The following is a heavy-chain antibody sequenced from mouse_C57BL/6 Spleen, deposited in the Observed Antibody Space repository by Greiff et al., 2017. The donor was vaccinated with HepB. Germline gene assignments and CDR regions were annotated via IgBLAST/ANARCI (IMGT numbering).Heavy chain of an antibody. V-gene: IGHV1-61*01. CDR3: ARSYGNYDY. D-gene: IGHD2-1*01. Sequence: VQLQQPGAELVRPGSSVKLSCKASGYTFTSYWMDWVKQRPGQGLEWIGNIYPSDSETHYNQKFKDKATLTVDKSTSTAYMQLRSLTSEDSAVYYGARSYGNYDYWGQGTTLTVSS. CDR2: IYPSDSET. J-gene: IGHJ2*01. CDR1: GYTFTSYW.